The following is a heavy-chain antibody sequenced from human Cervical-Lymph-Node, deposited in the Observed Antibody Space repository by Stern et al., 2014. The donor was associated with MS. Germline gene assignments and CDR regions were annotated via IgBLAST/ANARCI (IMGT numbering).Heavy chain of an antibody. D-gene: IGHD5/OR15-5a*01. V-gene: IGHV1-46*01. CDR3: ATLYDSSGNYGMEV. CDR1: GYTFIRYY. J-gene: IGHJ6*02. Sequence: VQLLQSGAQVKKPGASVKVSCKGSGYTFIRYYIQWVRQAPGHGLEWMGIVNANGGSARYAQKFQGRVTMASDTSTSTVSMELSSLRSEDTAVYYCATLYDSSGNYGMEVWGQGTTVIVSS. CDR2: VNANGGSA.